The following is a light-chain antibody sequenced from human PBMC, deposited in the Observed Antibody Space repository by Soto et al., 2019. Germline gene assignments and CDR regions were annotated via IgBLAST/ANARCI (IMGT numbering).Light chain of an antibody. V-gene: IGLV2-14*01. J-gene: IGLJ1*01. CDR2: EVS. CDR1: SSDVGGYNY. CDR3: SSYTSSSTLV. Sequence: QSALTQPASVSGSPGQSITISCTGTSSDVGGYNYVSWYQQHPGKAPNLMIYEVSNRPSGVSNRFSGSKSGNTASLTISGRQAEDEAEYYGSSYTSSSTLVFGTGTKVTVL.